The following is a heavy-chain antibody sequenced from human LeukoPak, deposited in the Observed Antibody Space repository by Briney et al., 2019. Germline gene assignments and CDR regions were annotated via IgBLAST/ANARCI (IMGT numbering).Heavy chain of an antibody. V-gene: IGHV1-69*13. D-gene: IGHD3-10*01. CDR1: GGTFSSYA. CDR3: ARYYHGSGSYGYYYYMDV. Sequence: ASVKVSCKASGGTFSSYAISWVGQAPGQGLEWMGGIIPIFATANYAQKFQGRVTITADESTSTAYMELSSLRSEDTAVYYCARYYHGSGSYGYYYYMDVWGKGTTVTVSS. CDR2: IIPIFATA. J-gene: IGHJ6*03.